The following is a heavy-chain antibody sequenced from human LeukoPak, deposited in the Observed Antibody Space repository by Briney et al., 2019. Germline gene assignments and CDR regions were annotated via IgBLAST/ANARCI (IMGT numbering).Heavy chain of an antibody. CDR3: ARDSGAVADYYFDY. CDR1: GFTFSSCA. J-gene: IGHJ4*02. CDR2: ISFDGSDK. D-gene: IGHD6-19*01. Sequence: PGRSLRLSCAASGFTFSSCAMHWVRQAPGKGPQWLAAISFDGSDKYYADSVKGRFTISRDNSKNTLYLQMNSLRPDDTAVYYCARDSGAVADYYFDYWGQGTLVTVSS. V-gene: IGHV3-30*04.